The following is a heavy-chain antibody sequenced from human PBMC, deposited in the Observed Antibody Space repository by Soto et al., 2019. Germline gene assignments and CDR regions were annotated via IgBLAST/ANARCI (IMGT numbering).Heavy chain of an antibody. D-gene: IGHD4-17*01. Sequence: EVQLVESGGGLVQPGRSPRLSCAASGLTFDDYAMHWVRQAPGKGLEWVSGISWNSGSIGYADSVKGRFTISRDNAKNSLYLQMNSLRAEDTALYYCAKGGTVTTLPFDYWGQGTLVTVSS. CDR2: ISWNSGSI. V-gene: IGHV3-9*01. CDR1: GLTFDDYA. J-gene: IGHJ4*02. CDR3: AKGGTVTTLPFDY.